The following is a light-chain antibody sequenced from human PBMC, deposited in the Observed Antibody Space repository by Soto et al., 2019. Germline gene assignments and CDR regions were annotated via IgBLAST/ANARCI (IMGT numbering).Light chain of an antibody. J-gene: IGLJ3*02. CDR1: SSDIGRYNL. Sequence: QSVLSQPASVSGSPGQSVTISCTGTSSDIGRYNLVSWYHHHPGQAPKLVIYEVNKRPSVDSNRFSGSKSGNTASLTIAGLQPEDEGEYYCCSYAGGRTFVVFGGGTKVTVL. CDR2: EVN. V-gene: IGLV2-23*02. CDR3: CSYAGGRTFVV.